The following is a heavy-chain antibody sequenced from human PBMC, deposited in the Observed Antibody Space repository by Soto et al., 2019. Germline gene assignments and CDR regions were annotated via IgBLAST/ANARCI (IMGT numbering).Heavy chain of an antibody. Sequence: QVQLRQWGAGLLKPSETLSLTCAVFGGSFSDYYWTWIRQPPGKELEWIWEINHSGTTRYNPSLKSRLTISVDTSNNQFSLKLSSVNAADTAVYYCARKPIYHFFAGYYSVDYWGQGTLVTVSS. J-gene: IGHJ4*02. CDR2: INHSGTT. CDR1: GGSFSDYY. V-gene: IGHV4-34*01. D-gene: IGHD3-9*01. CDR3: ARKPIYHFFAGYYSVDY.